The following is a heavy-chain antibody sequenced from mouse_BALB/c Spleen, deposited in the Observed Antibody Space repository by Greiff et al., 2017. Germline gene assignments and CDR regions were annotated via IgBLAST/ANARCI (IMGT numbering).Heavy chain of an antibody. J-gene: IGHJ4*01. CDR2: IYPGSGST. Sequence: LQQPGSELVRPGASVKLSCKASGYTFTSYWMHWVKQRPGQGLEWIGNIYPGSGSTNYDEKFKSKATLTVDTSSSTAYMQLSSLTSEDSAVYYCTRGGYPCAMDYWGQGTSVTVSS. D-gene: IGHD1-2*01. V-gene: IGHV1S22*01. CDR1: GYTFTSYW. CDR3: TRGGYPCAMDY.